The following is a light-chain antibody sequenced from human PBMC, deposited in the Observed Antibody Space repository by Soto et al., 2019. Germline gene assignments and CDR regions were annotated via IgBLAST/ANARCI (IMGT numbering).Light chain of an antibody. CDR3: QKYNSATRT. CDR1: PGISNY. J-gene: IGKJ1*01. CDR2: AAS. V-gene: IGKV1-27*01. Sequence: DIQMTQSPSSLSASVGDRVTITCRASPGISNYLAWYQQKPGKVPKLLIYAASTLQSGVPSRFSGSGSGTDFTLTISSLQPEDVATYYCQKYNSATRTFGQGTKVEIK.